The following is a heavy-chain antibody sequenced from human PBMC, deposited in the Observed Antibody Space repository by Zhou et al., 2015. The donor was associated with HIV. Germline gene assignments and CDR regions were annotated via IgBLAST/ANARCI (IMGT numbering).Heavy chain of an antibody. CDR2: INPSGGST. V-gene: IGHV1-46*01. CDR3: ARDNHGVDRKERYFDY. Sequence: QVQLVQSGAEVKKPGASVKVSCKASGYTFTSYYMHWVRQAPGQGLEWMGIINPSGGSTSYAQKFQGRVTMTRDTSTSTVYMELSSLRSEDTAVYYCARDNHGVDRKERYFDYWGQGTLVTVSS. J-gene: IGHJ4*02. D-gene: IGHD5-12*01. CDR1: GYTFTSYY.